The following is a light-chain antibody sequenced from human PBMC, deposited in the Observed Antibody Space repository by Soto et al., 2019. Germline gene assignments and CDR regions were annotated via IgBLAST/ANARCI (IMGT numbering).Light chain of an antibody. CDR1: QTVERSY. Sequence: EIVLTQSPGTLSLSPGERATLSCRASQTVERSYLAWYQQKPGQAPRLLIYGVSIRAADVPARFSGCGSGTEFTLSISGLETEDFAVYYCQQYGNSMYTFGQGTKLEVK. CDR3: QQYGNSMYT. V-gene: IGKV3-20*01. J-gene: IGKJ2*01. CDR2: GVS.